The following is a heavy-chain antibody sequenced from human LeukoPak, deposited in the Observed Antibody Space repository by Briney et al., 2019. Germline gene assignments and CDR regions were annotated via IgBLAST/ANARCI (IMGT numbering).Heavy chain of an antibody. CDR3: ARVSACSGGSCYSNSDHYYYYYMDV. J-gene: IGHJ6*03. D-gene: IGHD2-15*01. CDR2: FDPEDGKT. V-gene: IGHV1-24*01. Sequence: ASVKVSCKLSGNTLTEFSMHWVRQAPGKGLEWMGGFDPEDGKTIYAQKFQGRVTMTEDTSTDTAYMELSRLRSDDTAVYYCARVSACSGGSCYSNSDHYYYYYMDVWGKGTTVTVSS. CDR1: GNTLTEFS.